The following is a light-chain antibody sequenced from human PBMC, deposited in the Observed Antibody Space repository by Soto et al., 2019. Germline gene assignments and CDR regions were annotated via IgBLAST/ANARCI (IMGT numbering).Light chain of an antibody. V-gene: IGKV3-20*01. CDR2: GTS. CDR3: QQSYSTPIT. J-gene: IGKJ5*01. Sequence: SASVGDRVTITCRASQSVCSSNLTWHQHKPGQAPRLLIYGTSSRATGIPDRFSGSGSGTDFTLTISSLQPEDFATYYCQQSYSTPITFGQGTRLEI. CDR1: QSVCSSN.